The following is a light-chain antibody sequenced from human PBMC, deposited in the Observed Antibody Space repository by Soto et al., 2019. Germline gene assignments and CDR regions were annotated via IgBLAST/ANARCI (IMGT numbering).Light chain of an antibody. CDR1: SSDVGGYNY. V-gene: IGLV2-14*01. Sequence: QSALTQPASVTGSPGQSITISCTGTSSDVGGYNYVSWYQQHPGKAPKLMIYDVSNRPSGVSNRFSGSKSGNTASLTFFGLQAEDEADYYCSSYTSSTPYVFGTGTKVTVL. CDR2: DVS. CDR3: SSYTSSTPYV. J-gene: IGLJ1*01.